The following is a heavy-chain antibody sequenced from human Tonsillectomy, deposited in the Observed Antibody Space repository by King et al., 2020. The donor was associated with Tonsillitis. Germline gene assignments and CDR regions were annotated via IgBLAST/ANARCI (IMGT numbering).Heavy chain of an antibody. CDR1: GGSFSGYY. CDR3: AGGPRCCSPSCYYYYYMDV. Sequence: VQLQQWGAGLLKPSETLSLTCAVYGGSFSGYYWSWIRQPPGKGLEWIGEINHSGRTNYNPSLKSRATTSVDTSKNHFSLKLSSVTAADTAVYYCAGGPRCCSPSCYYYYYMDVWGKGTTVTVSS. V-gene: IGHV4-34*01. J-gene: IGHJ6*03. CDR2: INHSGRT. D-gene: IGHD2-2*01.